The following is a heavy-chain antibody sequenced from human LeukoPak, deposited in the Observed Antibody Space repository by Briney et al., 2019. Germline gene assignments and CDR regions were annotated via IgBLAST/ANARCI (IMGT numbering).Heavy chain of an antibody. D-gene: IGHD3-10*01. CDR3: TRSRLYGSGSYLSGRDY. Sequence: PGRSLRLSCAASGFTFDDYAMHWVRQAPGKGLEWVSGISWNSGSIGYADSVKGRFTISRDDSKSIAYLQMNSLKTEDTAVYYCTRSRLYGSGSYLSGRDYWGQGTLVTVSS. V-gene: IGHV3-9*01. J-gene: IGHJ4*02. CDR2: ISWNSGSI. CDR1: GFTFDDYA.